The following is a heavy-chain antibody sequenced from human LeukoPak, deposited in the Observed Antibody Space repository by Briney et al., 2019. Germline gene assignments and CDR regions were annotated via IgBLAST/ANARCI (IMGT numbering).Heavy chain of an antibody. CDR1: GFSFSNYW. V-gene: IGHV3-74*01. CDR3: ADLGYCSGGSCLSTDSY. J-gene: IGHJ4*02. D-gene: IGHD2-15*01. Sequence: GGSLRLSCAASGFSFSNYWMHWVRQAPGKGLVWVSRINSDGSTTDYADSVKGRFTISRDNAKDTLYLQMNSLRAEDTAVYYCADLGYCSGGSCLSTDSYWGQGTLVTVSS. CDR2: INSDGSTT.